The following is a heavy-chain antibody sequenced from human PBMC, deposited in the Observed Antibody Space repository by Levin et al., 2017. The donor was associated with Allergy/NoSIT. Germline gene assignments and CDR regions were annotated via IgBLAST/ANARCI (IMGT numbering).Heavy chain of an antibody. CDR3: ARQIVLMVYAIPGYGMDV. D-gene: IGHD2-8*01. CDR2: ISSSSSYI. Sequence: GESLKISCAASGFTFSSYSMNWVRQAPGKGLEWVSSISSSSSYIYYADSVKGRFTISRDNAKNSLYLQMNSLRAEDTAVYYCARQIVLMVYAIPGYGMDVWGQGTTVTVSS. J-gene: IGHJ6*02. V-gene: IGHV3-21*01. CDR1: GFTFSSYS.